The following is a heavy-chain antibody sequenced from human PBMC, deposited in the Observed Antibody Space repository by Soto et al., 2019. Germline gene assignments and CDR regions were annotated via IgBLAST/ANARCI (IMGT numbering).Heavy chain of an antibody. CDR2: IYYSGST. Sequence: QVQLQESGPGLVKPSQTLSLTCTVSGGSISSGGYYWSWIRQHPGKGLEWIGYIYYSGSTYYNPSLKSRVTISVDKSKNQFSLKMSSVTAADTAVYYCARDGYCSSTSCYDHYGMDVWGQGTTVTVSS. CDR3: ARDGYCSSTSCYDHYGMDV. J-gene: IGHJ6*02. CDR1: GGSISSGGYY. V-gene: IGHV4-31*03. D-gene: IGHD2-2*01.